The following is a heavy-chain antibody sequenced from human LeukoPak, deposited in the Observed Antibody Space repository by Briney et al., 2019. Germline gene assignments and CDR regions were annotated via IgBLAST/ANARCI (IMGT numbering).Heavy chain of an antibody. CDR1: GYMFRNYG. J-gene: IGHJ4*02. CDR2: ISTFNGHT. CDR3: ARARSRSSTYYLGY. V-gene: IGHV1-18*01. Sequence: ASVKVSCKTSGYMFRNYGITWVRQAPGQGLEWMGWISTFNGHTKYTQSLRDRVTMTTDTSTSTIYMELRSLRSDDTAVYYCARARSRSSTYYLGYWGQGTLVVVSS. D-gene: IGHD6-13*01.